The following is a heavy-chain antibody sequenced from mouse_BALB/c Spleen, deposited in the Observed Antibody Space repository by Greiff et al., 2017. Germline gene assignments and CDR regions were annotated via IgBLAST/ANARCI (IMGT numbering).Heavy chain of an antibody. Sequence: VQLQQFGAELMKPGASVKISCKATGYTFSSYWIEWVKPRPGHGLEWIGEILPGSGSTNYNEKFKGKATFTADTSSNTAYMQLSSLTSEDSAVYYCARRYYGYDNYFDYWGQGTTLTVSS. V-gene: IGHV1-9*01. CDR3: ARRYYGYDNYFDY. D-gene: IGHD2-2*01. CDR1: GYTFSSYW. CDR2: ILPGSGST. J-gene: IGHJ2*01.